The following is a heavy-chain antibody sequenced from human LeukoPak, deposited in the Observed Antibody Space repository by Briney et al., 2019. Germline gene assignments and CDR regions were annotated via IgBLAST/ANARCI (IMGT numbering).Heavy chain of an antibody. CDR2: IIPLLGIT. CDR3: ARAPTVTASFDY. CDR1: GGTVSSCG. J-gene: IGHJ4*02. D-gene: IGHD4-17*01. V-gene: IGHV1-69*04. Sequence: SVKVSCKASGGTVSSCGISWVRQAPGQGLEWMGRIIPLLGITNYAQKFQGRVTITADKSTSTAYMELSSLRSEDTAVYYCARAPTVTASFDYWGQGTLVTVSS.